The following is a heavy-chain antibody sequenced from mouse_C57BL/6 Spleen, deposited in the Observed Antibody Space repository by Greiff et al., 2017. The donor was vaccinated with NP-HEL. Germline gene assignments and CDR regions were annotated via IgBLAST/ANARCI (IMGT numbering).Heavy chain of an antibody. Sequence: EVQRVESGGGLVKPGGSLKLSCAASGFTFSDYGMHWVRQAPEKGLEWVAYISSGSSTIYYADTVKGRFTISRDNAKNTLFLQMTSLRSEDTAMYYCARDGKGPWFAYWGQGTLVTVSA. CDR2: ISSGSSTI. CDR3: ARDGKGPWFAY. D-gene: IGHD2-1*01. CDR1: GFTFSDYG. V-gene: IGHV5-17*01. J-gene: IGHJ3*01.